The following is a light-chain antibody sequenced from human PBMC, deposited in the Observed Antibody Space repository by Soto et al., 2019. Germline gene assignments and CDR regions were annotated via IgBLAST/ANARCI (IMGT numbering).Light chain of an antibody. Sequence: IVMTQSPATLSVFPGERATLSCRASQSISNNLAWLQQKPGQAPRLLIYAASTRATGVPARFSGSGSGTDFTLTISRLQPEDFAVYYCHQYHNWPPMHTFGQGTKLEIK. CDR1: QSISNN. V-gene: IGKV3-15*01. CDR3: HQYHNWPPMHT. J-gene: IGKJ2*01. CDR2: AAS.